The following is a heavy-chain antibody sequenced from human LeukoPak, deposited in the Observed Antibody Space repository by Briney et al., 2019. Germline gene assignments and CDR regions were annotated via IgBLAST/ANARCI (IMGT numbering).Heavy chain of an antibody. CDR1: GGSISSSSYY. D-gene: IGHD2-15*01. V-gene: IGHV4-39*01. CDR2: IHYSAST. CDR3: GRQSGEFTPFEF. J-gene: IGHJ4*02. Sequence: PSETLSLTCTVSGGSISSSSYYWGWIRQPPGKGLEWIGSIHYSASTFYNPSLKSRVTVSVDTSRTHFSLRLSSVTAADTAVYYCGRQSGEFTPFEFWGQGTPVTVSS.